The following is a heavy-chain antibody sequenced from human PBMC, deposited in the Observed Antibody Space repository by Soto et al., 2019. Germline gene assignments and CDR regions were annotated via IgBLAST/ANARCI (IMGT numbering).Heavy chain of an antibody. CDR1: GGSFSGYY. Sequence: QVQLQQWGAGLLKPSETLSLTCAVYGGSFSGYYWSWIRQPPGKGLEWIGEINHSGSTNYNPSLKSRVTISVDTSKNQFSLKLSSVTAADTAVYYCARPIAAAGTNPNLDYWGQGTLVTVSS. J-gene: IGHJ4*02. CDR2: INHSGST. D-gene: IGHD6-13*01. CDR3: ARPIAAAGTNPNLDY. V-gene: IGHV4-34*01.